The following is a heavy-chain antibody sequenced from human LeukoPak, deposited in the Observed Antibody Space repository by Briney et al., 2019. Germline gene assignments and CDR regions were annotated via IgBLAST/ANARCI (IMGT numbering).Heavy chain of an antibody. CDR2: IIPILGIA. D-gene: IGHD3-22*01. CDR1: GGTFSSYA. CDR3: ARERTMIVQVRAFDI. Sequence: SVKVSCKASGGTFSSYAISWVRQAPGQGLEWMGRIIPILGIANYAQKFQGRVTITAGKSTSTAYMELSSLRSEDTAVYYCARERTMIVQVRAFDIWGQGTMVTVSS. J-gene: IGHJ3*02. V-gene: IGHV1-69*04.